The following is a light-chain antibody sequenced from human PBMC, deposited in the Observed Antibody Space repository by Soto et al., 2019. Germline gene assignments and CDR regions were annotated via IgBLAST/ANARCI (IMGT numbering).Light chain of an antibody. Sequence: EIVLTQSPATLSLSPWERATPSCRASQSVSSYLAWYQQRPGQAPRLLIYDASSRATGIPARFSGSGSGTDFTLTISSLEPEDFAVYYCQQRSFWPPSLTFGGGTKVDIK. CDR3: QQRSFWPPSLT. V-gene: IGKV3-11*01. CDR1: QSVSSY. J-gene: IGKJ4*01. CDR2: DAS.